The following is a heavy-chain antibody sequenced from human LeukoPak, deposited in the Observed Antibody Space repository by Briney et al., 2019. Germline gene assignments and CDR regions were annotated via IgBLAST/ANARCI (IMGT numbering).Heavy chain of an antibody. V-gene: IGHV4-39*07. Sequence: SETLSLTCNVSGGSINTNNYYWGWIRQPPGKGLEWIGSIYHSGFAYYNPSLKSRVTISVDTSKNQFSLKLTSVTAADTAVYYCARFKQSPLGDAFDIWGQGTVVTVSS. CDR2: IYHSGFA. J-gene: IGHJ3*02. D-gene: IGHD6-19*01. CDR1: GGSINTNNYY. CDR3: ARFKQSPLGDAFDI.